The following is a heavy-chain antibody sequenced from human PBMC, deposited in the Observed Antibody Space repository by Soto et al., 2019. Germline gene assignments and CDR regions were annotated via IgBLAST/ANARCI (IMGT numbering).Heavy chain of an antibody. J-gene: IGHJ4*02. CDR3: AKAPNPWTVAIDY. Sequence: PGGSLRLSCAASGFTFSSYAMSWVRQAPGKGLEWVSAISGSGGSTYYADSVKGRFTISRVNSKNTLYLQMNSLRAEDTAVYYCAKAPNPWTVAIDYWGQGTLVTVSS. D-gene: IGHD6-19*01. CDR2: ISGSGGST. V-gene: IGHV3-23*01. CDR1: GFTFSSYA.